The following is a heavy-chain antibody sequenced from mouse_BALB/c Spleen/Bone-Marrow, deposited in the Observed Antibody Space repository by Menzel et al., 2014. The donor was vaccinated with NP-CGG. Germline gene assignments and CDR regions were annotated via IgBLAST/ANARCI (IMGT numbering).Heavy chain of an antibody. CDR1: GFTFNTYA. CDR2: IRSKSNNYAT. J-gene: IGHJ1*01. V-gene: IGHV10-1*02. CDR3: VRQGNWERGWYFDV. Sequence: EVQLVESGGGLVQPKGSLKLPCAAPGFTFNTYAMNWVRQAPGKGLEWVARIRSKSNNYATYYADSVKDRFTISRDDSQSMLYLQMNNMKTEDTAMYYCVRQGNWERGWYFDVWGAGTTVTVSS. D-gene: IGHD4-1*01.